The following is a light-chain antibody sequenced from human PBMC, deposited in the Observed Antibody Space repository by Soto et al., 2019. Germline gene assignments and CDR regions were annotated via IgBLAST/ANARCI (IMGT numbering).Light chain of an antibody. CDR1: QSVSSSY. J-gene: IGKJ1*01. Sequence: EIVLTHSPGTLSLSPGERATLSCRASQSVSSSYLAWYQQKPGQAPRLLIYGASSRATGIPDRFSGSGSGTDFTLTISRLEPVDFAVYYCQQYGSSPRTFGKGTKVEIK. V-gene: IGKV3-20*01. CDR3: QQYGSSPRT. CDR2: GAS.